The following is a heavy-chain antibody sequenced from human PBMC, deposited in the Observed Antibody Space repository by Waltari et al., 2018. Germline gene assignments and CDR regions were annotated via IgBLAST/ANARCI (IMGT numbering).Heavy chain of an antibody. J-gene: IGHJ6*02. CDR2: IDQSGRT. Sequence: QVQLQQWGAGLLKPSETLSLTCAVYGGSLSHYYWSWIRPPPGKGLEWIGEIDQSGRTKYNPSLKSRVIISLDTSKNQFSLRLRSVTAADTAIYFCARPMWCSSTTCSGPMDVWGQGTTATVSS. D-gene: IGHD2-2*01. CDR3: ARPMWCSSTTCSGPMDV. V-gene: IGHV4-34*01. CDR1: GGSLSHYY.